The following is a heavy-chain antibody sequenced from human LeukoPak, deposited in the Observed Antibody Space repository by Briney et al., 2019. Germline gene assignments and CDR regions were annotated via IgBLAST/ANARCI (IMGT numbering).Heavy chain of an antibody. J-gene: IGHJ6*03. D-gene: IGHD4-17*01. CDR1: GGSFSGYY. CDR2: INHSGST. CDR3: ARAGTTVTTLGYYYYMDV. Sequence: SETLSLTCAVYGGSFSGYYWSWIRQPPGKGLEWNGEINHSGSTNYNPSLQSRATISVDTSKPQFSLKLSSVTAADTAVYYCARAGTTVTTLGYYYYMDVWGKGTTVTVSS. V-gene: IGHV4-34*01.